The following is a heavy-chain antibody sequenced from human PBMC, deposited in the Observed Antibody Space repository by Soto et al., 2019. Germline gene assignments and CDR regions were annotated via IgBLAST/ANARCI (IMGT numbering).Heavy chain of an antibody. V-gene: IGHV4-4*02. Sequence: SETLSLTCAVSGGSISISNWWSCVRQPPGKGLEWIGEIYHSGSTNYNPSLKSRVTISVDKSKNQFSLKLSSVTAADTAVYYCARLYSGNRLGNWGQGTLVTVSS. CDR1: GGSISISNW. D-gene: IGHD1-26*01. J-gene: IGHJ4*02. CDR2: IYHSGST. CDR3: ARLYSGNRLGN.